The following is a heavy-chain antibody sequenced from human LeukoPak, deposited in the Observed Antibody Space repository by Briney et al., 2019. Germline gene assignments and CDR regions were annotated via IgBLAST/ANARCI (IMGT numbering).Heavy chain of an antibody. CDR3: ARGRFSNYDILTGYSYYFDY. CDR2: IIPIFGTA. Sequence: SVKVSCKASGGTFSSYAISWVRQAPGQGLEWMGGIIPIFGTANYAQKFQGRVTITADESTSTAYMELSSLRSEDTAVYYCARGRFSNYDILTGYSYYFDYWGQGTLVTVSS. J-gene: IGHJ4*02. CDR1: GGTFSSYA. V-gene: IGHV1-69*13. D-gene: IGHD3-9*01.